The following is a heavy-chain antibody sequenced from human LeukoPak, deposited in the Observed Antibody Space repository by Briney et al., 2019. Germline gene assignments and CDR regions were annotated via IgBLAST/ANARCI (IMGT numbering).Heavy chain of an antibody. CDR3: ARGGNWFDP. CDR2: IYYSGST. CDR1: GGSISSSSYY. J-gene: IGHJ5*02. Sequence: SETLSLTCTVAGGSISSSSYYWGWIRQPPGKGLEWIGSIYYSGSTYYNPSLKSRVTISVDTSKNQFSLKLSSVTAADTAVYYCARGGNWFDPWGQGTLVTVSS. V-gene: IGHV4-39*01.